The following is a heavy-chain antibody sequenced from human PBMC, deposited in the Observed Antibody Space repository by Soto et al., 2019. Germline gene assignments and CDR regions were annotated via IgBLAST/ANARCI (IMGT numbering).Heavy chain of an antibody. J-gene: IGHJ6*02. Sequence: SETLSLTCTVSGGSISSYYWSWIRQPPGKGLEWIGSIYYSGSTYYNPSLKSRVTISVDTSKNQFSLKLSSVTAADTAVYYCERVGPDYDFWSGYYTGMPYYGMDVWGQGTTVTVS. CDR3: ERVGPDYDFWSGYYTGMPYYGMDV. CDR1: GGSISSYY. CDR2: IYYSGST. D-gene: IGHD3-3*01. V-gene: IGHV4-59*05.